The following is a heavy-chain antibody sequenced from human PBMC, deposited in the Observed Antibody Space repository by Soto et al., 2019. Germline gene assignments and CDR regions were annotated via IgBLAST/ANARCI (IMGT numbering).Heavy chain of an antibody. V-gene: IGHV3-15*01. CDR1: GFAFSKAW. Sequence: PGWSLRLSCAASGFAFSKAWISWVRQAPGKGLEWVGRVKANRDGGTTDYAAPVKGRFTISRDDSKNTLYLEMSSLKIEDTAVYYCATDAALTSGWAYWGQGT. CDR3: ATDAALTSGWAY. D-gene: IGHD6-19*01. J-gene: IGHJ4*02. CDR2: VKANRDGGTT.